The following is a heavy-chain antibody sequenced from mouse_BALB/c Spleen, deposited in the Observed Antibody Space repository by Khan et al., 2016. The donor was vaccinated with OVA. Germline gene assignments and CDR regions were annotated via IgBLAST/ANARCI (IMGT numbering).Heavy chain of an antibody. CDR3: ARDRYEYCDK. J-gene: IGHJ2*01. Sequence: QIQLVQSGPELKKPGETVKISCKASGYTFTDYSMHWVKQAPGKGLKWMGWINTETGEPTYADDFKGRFAFSLETSASTAYLQINNLKNEDTATYYCARDRYEYCDKWGQGTTLTVSS. CDR2: INTETGEP. CDR1: GYTFTDYS. D-gene: IGHD2-14*01. V-gene: IGHV9-2-1*01.